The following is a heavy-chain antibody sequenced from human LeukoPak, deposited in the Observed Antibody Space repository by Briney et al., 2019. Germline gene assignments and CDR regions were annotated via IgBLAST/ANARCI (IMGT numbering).Heavy chain of an antibody. Sequence: GRSLRLSCAASGFTVSSNYMSWVRQAPGKGLEWVSVIYSGGSTYYADSVKGRFTISRDNSKNTLYLQMNSLRAEDTAVYYCARAYYYYYYGMDVWGQGTTVTVSS. V-gene: IGHV3-66*02. CDR1: GFTVSSNY. CDR3: ARAYYYYYYGMDV. CDR2: IYSGGST. J-gene: IGHJ6*02.